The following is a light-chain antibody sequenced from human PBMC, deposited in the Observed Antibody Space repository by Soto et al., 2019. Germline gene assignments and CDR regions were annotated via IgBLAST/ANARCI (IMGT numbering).Light chain of an antibody. J-gene: IGKJ4*01. CDR1: QSAYSSY. CDR3: QQYGTSLFT. V-gene: IGKV3-20*01. Sequence: PGDRATLSCRSSQSAYSSYLSWYQQKPGQAPRLLIYGASNRATDIPDRFSGSGSGTDFTLTISGLEPEDFAVYYCQQYGTSLFTFGGGTRVEIK. CDR2: GAS.